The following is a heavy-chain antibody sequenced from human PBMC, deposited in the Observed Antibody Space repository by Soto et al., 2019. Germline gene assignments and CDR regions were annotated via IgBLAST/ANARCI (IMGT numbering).Heavy chain of an antibody. D-gene: IGHD5-12*01. CDR3: AKDSGGYNSGGMDV. V-gene: IGHV3-30*18. Sequence: QVQLVESGGGVVQPGRSLRLSCAASGFTFSSYGMHWVRQAPGKGLEWVAVISYDGSNKYYADSVKGRFTISRDNSKNTLYLQMNSLRAEDTAVYYCAKDSGGYNSGGMDVWGQGTTVTVSS. J-gene: IGHJ6*02. CDR1: GFTFSSYG. CDR2: ISYDGSNK.